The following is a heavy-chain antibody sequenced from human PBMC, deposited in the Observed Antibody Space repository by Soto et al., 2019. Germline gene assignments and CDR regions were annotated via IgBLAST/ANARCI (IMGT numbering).Heavy chain of an antibody. V-gene: IGHV4-39*01. Sequence: PSETLSLTCTVSGVSISSNDYYWGWVRQPPGKGMEWIGSLHYSGSTYYNPSLKSRVTISVDPSKNQFSLRVISVTAADTAVYFCASQSSTTSVAFWGHGAMVAVSS. J-gene: IGHJ4*01. CDR1: GVSISSNDYY. D-gene: IGHD1-26*01. CDR3: ASQSSTTSVAF. CDR2: LHYSGST.